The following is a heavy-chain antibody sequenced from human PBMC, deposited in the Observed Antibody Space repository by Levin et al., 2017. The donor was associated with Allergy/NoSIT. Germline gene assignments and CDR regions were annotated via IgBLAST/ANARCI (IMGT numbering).Heavy chain of an antibody. CDR2: ISYDGSNK. CDR3: AKDEYYYDSSGYLGPY. Sequence: GGSLRLSCAASGFTFSSYGMHWVRQAPGKGLEWVAVISYDGSNKCYADSVKGRFTISRDNSKNTLYLQMNSLRAEDTAVYYCAKDEYYYDSSGYLGPYWGQGTLVTVSS. J-gene: IGHJ4*02. CDR1: GFTFSSYG. D-gene: IGHD3-22*01. V-gene: IGHV3-30*18.